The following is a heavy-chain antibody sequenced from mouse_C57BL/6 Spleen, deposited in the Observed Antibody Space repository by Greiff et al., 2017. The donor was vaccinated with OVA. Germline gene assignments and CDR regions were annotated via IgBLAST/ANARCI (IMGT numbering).Heavy chain of an antibody. CDR3: ARGIGVDY. V-gene: IGHV3-6*01. Sequence: EVQLQESGPGLVKPSQSLSLTCSVTGYSITSGYYWNWIRQFPGNKLEWMGYISYDGSNNYNPSLKNRISITRDTSKNQFFLKLNSVTTEDTATYYCARGIGVDYWGQGTTLTVSS. J-gene: IGHJ2*01. CDR1: GYSITSGYY. CDR2: ISYDGSN.